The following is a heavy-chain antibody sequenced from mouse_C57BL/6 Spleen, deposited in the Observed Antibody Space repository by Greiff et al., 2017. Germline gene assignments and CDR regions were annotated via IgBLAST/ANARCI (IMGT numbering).Heavy chain of an antibody. J-gene: IGHJ4*01. Sequence: EVKVVESGGGLVQPKGSLKLSCAASGFSFNTYAMNWVRQAPGKGLEWVARIRSKSNNYATYYADSVKDRFTISRDDSESMLYLQMNNLKTEDTAMYYCVRHEGSGAMDYWGQGTSVTVSS. CDR2: IRSKSNNYAT. D-gene: IGHD1-3*01. CDR3: VRHEGSGAMDY. V-gene: IGHV10-1*01. CDR1: GFSFNTYA.